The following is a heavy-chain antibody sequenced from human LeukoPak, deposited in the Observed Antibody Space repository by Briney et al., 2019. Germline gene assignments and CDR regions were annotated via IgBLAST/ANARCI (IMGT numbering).Heavy chain of an antibody. J-gene: IGHJ6*03. Sequence: GGSLRLSCAASGFTFDDYGMSWVRQAPGKGLEWVSGINWNGGSTGYADSVKGRFTISRDNAKNSLYLQMNSLRAEDTALYYCARAIYYSNSWYYYYYTDVWGKGTTVTVSS. V-gene: IGHV3-20*04. CDR2: INWNGGST. CDR1: GFTFDDYG. CDR3: ARAIYYSNSWYYYYYTDV. D-gene: IGHD4-11*01.